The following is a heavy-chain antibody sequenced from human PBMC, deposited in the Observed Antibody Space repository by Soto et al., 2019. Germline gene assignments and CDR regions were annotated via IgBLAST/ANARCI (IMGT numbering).Heavy chain of an antibody. CDR3: ARGLGENYYYGMDV. D-gene: IGHD3-16*01. J-gene: IGHJ6*02. V-gene: IGHV1-2*02. CDR1: GYTFTGYY. Sequence: ASVKVSCKASGYTFTGYYMHWVRQAPGQGLEWMGWINPNSGGTNYAQKFQGRVTMTRDTPISTAYMELSRLRSDDTAVYYCARGLGENYYYGMDVWGQGTTVTVSS. CDR2: INPNSGGT.